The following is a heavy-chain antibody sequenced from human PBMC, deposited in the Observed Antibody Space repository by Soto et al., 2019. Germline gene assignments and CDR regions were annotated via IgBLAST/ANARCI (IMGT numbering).Heavy chain of an antibody. J-gene: IGHJ6*02. CDR1: GYSFTSYW. Sequence: GESLKISCKGSGYSFTSYWIGWVRQMPGKGLEWMGIIYPGDSDTRYSPSFQGQVTISADKSISTAYLQWSSLKASDTAMYYCARAVSAGNYYYGMDVWGQGTTVTVSS. V-gene: IGHV5-51*01. CDR2: IYPGDSDT. D-gene: IGHD2-21*01. CDR3: ARAVSAGNYYYGMDV.